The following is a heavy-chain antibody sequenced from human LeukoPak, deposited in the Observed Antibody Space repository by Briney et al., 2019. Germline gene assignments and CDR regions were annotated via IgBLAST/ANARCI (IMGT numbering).Heavy chain of an antibody. V-gene: IGHV3-66*01. CDR1: GFSVSAIY. CDR3: AELGITMIGGV. Sequence: GGSLRLSCTVSGFSVSAIYLSWVRQVPGKGLQWVSGIYSAGTSFHAESLEGRFTVSRDFSKNSLYLQMNSLRAEDTAVYYCAELGITMIGGVWGKGTTVTISS. J-gene: IGHJ6*04. CDR2: IYSAGTS. D-gene: IGHD3-10*02.